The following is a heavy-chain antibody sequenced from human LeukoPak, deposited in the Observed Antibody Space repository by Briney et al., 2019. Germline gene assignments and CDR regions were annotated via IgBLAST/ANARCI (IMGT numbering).Heavy chain of an antibody. CDR2: INPNSGGT. D-gene: IGHD5-18*01. CDR1: GYTFTGYY. Sequence: ASVKVSCKASGYTFTGYYMHWVRQAPGQGLEWMGWINPNSGGTNYAQKFQGRVTMTRDTSISTAYMELSRLRSDDTAVYYCARAKRGTAMVTYYYYYMDVWGKGTTVTVSS. J-gene: IGHJ6*03. CDR3: ARAKRGTAMVTYYYYYMDV. V-gene: IGHV1-2*02.